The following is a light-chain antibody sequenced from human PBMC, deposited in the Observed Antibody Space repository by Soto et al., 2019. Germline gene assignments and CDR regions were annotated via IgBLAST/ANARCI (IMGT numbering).Light chain of an antibody. J-gene: IGKJ1*01. V-gene: IGKV3-20*01. CDR1: QSVGSS. CDR3: QQYGSSPTT. Sequence: EIVMTQSPATVSLSPGERATLSFMASQSVGSSLAWYQQKPGQAPRRLIFGASFRATGIPDRFSGSGSGTDFTLTISRLEPEDFAVYYCQQYGSSPTTFGQGTKVDIK. CDR2: GAS.